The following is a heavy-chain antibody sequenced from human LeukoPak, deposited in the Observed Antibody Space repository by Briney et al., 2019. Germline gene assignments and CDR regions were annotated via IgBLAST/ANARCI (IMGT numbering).Heavy chain of an antibody. D-gene: IGHD6-13*01. V-gene: IGHV4-59*12. CDR3: ARVGSSWPHYYFDS. J-gene: IGHJ4*02. CDR1: GDSISNYY. CDR2: MDYSGST. Sequence: SETLSLTCTVSGDSISNYYWSWIRQSPGKGLEWIAYMDYSGSTNYNPSLNSRVTISLDTSKNQLSLRLTSVTAADTAVYYCARVGSSWPHYYFDSWGRGTLVTVSS.